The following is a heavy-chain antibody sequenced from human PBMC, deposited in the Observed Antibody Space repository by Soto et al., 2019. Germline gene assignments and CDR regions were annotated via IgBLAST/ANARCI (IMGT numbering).Heavy chain of an antibody. V-gene: IGHV1-2*04. J-gene: IGHJ6*02. CDR3: ARDLARISTSYYGMDV. CDR2: INPNSGGT. Sequence: EASVKVSCKASGYTFTGYYMHWVRQAPGQGPEWMGWINPNSGGTNYAQKFQGWVTMTRDTSISTAYMELSRLRSDDTAVYYCARDLARISTSYYGMDVWGQGTTVTVSS. CDR1: GYTFTGYY. D-gene: IGHD2-2*01.